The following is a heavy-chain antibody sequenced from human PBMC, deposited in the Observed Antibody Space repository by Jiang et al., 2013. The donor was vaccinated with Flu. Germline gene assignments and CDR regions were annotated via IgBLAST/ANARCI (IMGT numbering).Heavy chain of an antibody. CDR1: GGSISGYY. CDR3: AREEGGCGSGHYCYYGMDV. CDR2: IYTSGST. J-gene: IGHJ6*02. D-gene: IGHD3-10*01. Sequence: GPGLVKPSETLSLTCTVSGGSISGYYWSWIRQPAGKGLEWIGRIYTSGSTNYNPSLKSRVIMSVDASQNQFSLNLNSVTAADTAVYYCAREEGGCGSGHYCYYGMDVWGQGTTGHRLL. V-gene: IGHV4-4*07.